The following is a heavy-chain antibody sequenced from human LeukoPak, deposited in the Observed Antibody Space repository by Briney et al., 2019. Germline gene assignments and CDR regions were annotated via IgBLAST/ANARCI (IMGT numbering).Heavy chain of an antibody. V-gene: IGHV1-18*01. J-gene: IGHJ3*02. Sequence: ASVKVSCKASGYTFTSYGISWVRQAPGQGLEWMGWISAYNGNTNYAQKLQGRVTMTTDTSTSTAYMELRSLRSDDTAVYYCAREISSLLWFGRDAFDIWGQGTMVTVSS. CDR3: AREISSLLWFGRDAFDI. CDR2: ISAYNGNT. D-gene: IGHD3-10*01. CDR1: GYTFTSYG.